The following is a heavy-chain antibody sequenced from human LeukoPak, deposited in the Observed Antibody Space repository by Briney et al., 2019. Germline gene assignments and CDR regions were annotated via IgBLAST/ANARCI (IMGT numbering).Heavy chain of an antibody. CDR2: INHSGNA. D-gene: IGHD2-2*01. J-gene: IGHJ6*03. Sequence: SETLSLTCDISGGSLSDYHWTWIRQPPGKGLEWIGEINHSGNANYNPSLKSRVTISVDTSKNQFSLSLSSVTAADAAVYYCARTILVVPTSYFYFYHMDVWGEGTTVTVSS. V-gene: IGHV4-34*01. CDR1: GGSLSDYH. CDR3: ARTILVVPTSYFYFYHMDV.